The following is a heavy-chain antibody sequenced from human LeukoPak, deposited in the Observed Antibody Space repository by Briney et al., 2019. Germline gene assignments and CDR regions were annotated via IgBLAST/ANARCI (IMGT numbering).Heavy chain of an antibody. J-gene: IGHJ4*02. CDR1: GFTVSSNY. V-gene: IGHV3-53*01. CDR3: VREIGNSGSYD. CDR2: IYSGDRT. D-gene: IGHD1-26*01. Sequence: PGGSLRLSCAASGFTVSSNYMSWVRQAPGKGLEWVSVIYSGDRTYYADSVKGRFTISRDNFKNTLYLQMNSLRAEDTAVYYCVREIGNSGSYDWGQGTLVTVSS.